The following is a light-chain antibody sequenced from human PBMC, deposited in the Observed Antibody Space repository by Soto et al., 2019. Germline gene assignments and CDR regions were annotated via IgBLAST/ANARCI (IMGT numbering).Light chain of an antibody. J-gene: IGKJ5*01. CDR2: GAS. CDR1: QSVSSRY. CDR3: QRYGSSPLIT. Sequence: EIVLTQSPGTLSLSPGEGATLSCRASQSVSSRYLAWYQQKPGQPPRLLIYGASSRATGIPDRFSGSGSGTDFTLTISRLEPEDFAVYFCQRYGSSPLITFGQGTRLEIK. V-gene: IGKV3-20*01.